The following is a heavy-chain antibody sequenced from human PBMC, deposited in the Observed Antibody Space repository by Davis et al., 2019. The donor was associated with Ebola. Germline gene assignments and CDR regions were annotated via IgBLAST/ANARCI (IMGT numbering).Heavy chain of an antibody. V-gene: IGHV4-39*01. CDR2: IYYSGST. CDR3: ARQHGPDDAFDI. J-gene: IGHJ3*02. D-gene: IGHD1-14*01. Sequence: SETLSLTCTVSGGSISSSSYYWGWIRQPPGKGLEWIGSIYYSGSTYYNPSLKSRVTISVDTSKNQFSLKLSSVTAADTAVYYCARQHGPDDAFDIWGQGTMVTVSS. CDR1: GGSISSSSYY.